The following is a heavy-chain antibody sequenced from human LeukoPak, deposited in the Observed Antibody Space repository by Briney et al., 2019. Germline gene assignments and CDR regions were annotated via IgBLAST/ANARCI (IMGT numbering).Heavy chain of an antibody. CDR2: INPSGGST. CDR3: ARDGVVVAATPSWFDP. V-gene: IGHV1-46*01. J-gene: IGHJ5*02. D-gene: IGHD2-15*01. Sequence: HGASVKVSCKASGYTFTSYYMHWVRQAPGQGLEWMGIINPSGGSTSYAQTFQGRVTMTRDTSTSTVYMELSSLRSEDTAVYYCARDGVVVAATPSWFDPWGQGTLVTVSS. CDR1: GYTFTSYY.